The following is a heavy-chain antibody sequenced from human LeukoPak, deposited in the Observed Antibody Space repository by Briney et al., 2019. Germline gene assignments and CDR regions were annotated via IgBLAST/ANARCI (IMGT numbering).Heavy chain of an antibody. CDR3: ARGPIQLWIHNAMDV. Sequence: GGPLRLSCIGSGFIFGDHAMSWVRQAPGKGLEWVGFIRSKAYRATTEYAASVKGRFTISRDDSASIAYLQMNSLRTEDTAVYYCARGPIQLWIHNAMDVWGQGTTVTVSS. V-gene: IGHV3-49*04. D-gene: IGHD5-24*01. CDR1: GFIFGDHA. J-gene: IGHJ6*02. CDR2: IRSKAYRATT.